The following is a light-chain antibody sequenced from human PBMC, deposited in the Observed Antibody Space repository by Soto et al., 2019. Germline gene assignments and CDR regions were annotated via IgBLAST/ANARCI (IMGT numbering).Light chain of an antibody. Sequence: SYELTQPPSVSVAPGKTARITCGGNNIGSRSVHWYQQKPRQAPVLVIYYDSDRPSGIPERFSGSNSGNTATLTISRVEAGDEADYYCQVWDSSSDHRYVFGTGTKLTVL. J-gene: IGLJ1*01. CDR3: QVWDSSSDHRYV. CDR2: YDS. V-gene: IGLV3-21*04. CDR1: NIGSRS.